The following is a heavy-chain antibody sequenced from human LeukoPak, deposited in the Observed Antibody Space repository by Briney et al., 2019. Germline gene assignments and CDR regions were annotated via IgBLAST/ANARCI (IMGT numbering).Heavy chain of an antibody. J-gene: IGHJ4*02. CDR1: DYSISSGYY. D-gene: IGHD3-3*01. Sequence: PSETLSLTCTVSDYSISSGYYWGWIRQPPGKGLEWIGSIYHSGSTYYNPSLKSRVTISVDTSKNQFSLKLSSVTAADTAMYYCASTTYYDFWSGYYSASGYFDYWGQGTLVTVSS. V-gene: IGHV4-38-2*02. CDR2: IYHSGST. CDR3: ASTTYYDFWSGYYSASGYFDY.